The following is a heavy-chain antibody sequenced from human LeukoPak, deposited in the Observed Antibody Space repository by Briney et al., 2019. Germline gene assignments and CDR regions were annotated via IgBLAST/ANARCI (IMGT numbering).Heavy chain of an antibody. J-gene: IGHJ5*02. CDR3: ARGGYYGSGNDFRFDP. CDR1: GGSISSYY. D-gene: IGHD3-10*01. V-gene: IGHV4-59*01. Sequence: SATLSLTCTVSGGSISSYYWSWIRQPPGKGLEWIGYIYYSGSTNYKPSLKSRVTISVDTSKNQFSLKLNSVTAADTAVYYCARGGYYGSGNDFRFDPWGQGTLVTVSS. CDR2: IYYSGST.